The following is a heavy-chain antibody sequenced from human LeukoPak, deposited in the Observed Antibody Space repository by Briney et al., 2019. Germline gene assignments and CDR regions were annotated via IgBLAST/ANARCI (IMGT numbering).Heavy chain of an antibody. CDR1: GFTFSSYA. D-gene: IGHD3-16*02. CDR3: AKVNDYVWGSYHY. Sequence: PGRSLRLSCAASGFTFSSYAMSWVRQAPGKGLEWVSAISGSGGSTYYADSVKGRFTISRDNSKNTLYLQMNSLRAEDTAVYYCAKVNDYVWGSYHYWSQGTLVTVSS. CDR2: ISGSGGST. V-gene: IGHV3-23*01. J-gene: IGHJ4*02.